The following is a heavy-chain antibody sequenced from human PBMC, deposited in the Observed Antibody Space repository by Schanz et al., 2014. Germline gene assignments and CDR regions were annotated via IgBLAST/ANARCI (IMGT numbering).Heavy chain of an antibody. CDR3: ARAKRFGDMDV. J-gene: IGHJ6*02. CDR2: ISAYNGNT. Sequence: QVQLVQSGAEVKKPGASVKVSCKASGYTFVSYSMHWVRQAPGQGLEWMGWISAYNGNTNYAQKVQGRVTMTTDTSTGTAYMELRNLRSDDTAVYYCARAKRFGDMDVWGQGTTVTVSS. V-gene: IGHV1-18*04. D-gene: IGHD3-10*01. CDR1: GYTFVSYS.